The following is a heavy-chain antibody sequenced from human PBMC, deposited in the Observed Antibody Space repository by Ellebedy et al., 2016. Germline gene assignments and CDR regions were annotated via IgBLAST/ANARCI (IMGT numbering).Heavy chain of an antibody. CDR3: ARGVGAYFDY. CDR1: GGSISSYY. J-gene: IGHJ4*02. Sequence: SETLSLTXTVSGGSISSYYWSWIRQPPGKGLEWIGEINHSGSTNYNPSLKSRVTISVDTSKNQFSLKLSSVTAADTAVYYCARGVGAYFDYWGQGTLVTVSS. CDR2: INHSGST. D-gene: IGHD1-26*01. V-gene: IGHV4-34*01.